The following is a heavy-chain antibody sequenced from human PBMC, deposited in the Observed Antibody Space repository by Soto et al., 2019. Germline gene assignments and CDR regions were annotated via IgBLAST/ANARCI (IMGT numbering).Heavy chain of an antibody. CDR2: IWSDGNNK. CDR3: VRGDNWNDEASDY. Sequence: QVQLVESGGGVVQPGESLRLSCAASGFMFSNHGMHWVRQAPGKGLEWVAVIWSDGNNKYYADSVKGRFTISRDNSKNTVYLQMNSLRAEDTAVYYCVRGDNWNDEASDYWGQGTLVTVYS. V-gene: IGHV3-33*01. J-gene: IGHJ4*02. D-gene: IGHD1-1*01. CDR1: GFMFSNHG.